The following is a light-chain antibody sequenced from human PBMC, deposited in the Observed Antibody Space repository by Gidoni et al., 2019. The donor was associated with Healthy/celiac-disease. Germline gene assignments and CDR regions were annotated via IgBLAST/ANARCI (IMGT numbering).Light chain of an antibody. CDR3: QQYDNLLT. V-gene: IGKV1-33*01. CDR1: QDISNY. CDR2: EAS. Sequence: IPMTQSPSSLSASVGDRVTITCQASQDISNYLNWYQQKPGKAPKLLIYEASNLETGVPSRFSGSGSGTDFTFTISSLQPEDIATYYCQQYDNLLTFGGGTKVEIK. J-gene: IGKJ4*01.